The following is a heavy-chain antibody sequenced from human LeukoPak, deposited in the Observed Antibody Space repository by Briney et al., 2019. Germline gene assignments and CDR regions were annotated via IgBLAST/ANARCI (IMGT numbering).Heavy chain of an antibody. J-gene: IGHJ4*02. V-gene: IGHV4-4*07. CDR3: ARELYGSGLGPLWY. CDR2: IHTSGST. CDR1: GGSFTSYY. Sequence: PSETLSLTCSVSGGSFTSYYWSWIRQPAGKGLEWIGRIHTSGSTYYNPSLKTRVTMSVDTSKNQFSLKLTSVTAADTAVYYCARELYGSGLGPLWYWGQGTLVTVSS. D-gene: IGHD6-19*01.